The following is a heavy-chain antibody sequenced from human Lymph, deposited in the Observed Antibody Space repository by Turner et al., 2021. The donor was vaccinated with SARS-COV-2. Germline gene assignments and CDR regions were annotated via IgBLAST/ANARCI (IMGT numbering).Heavy chain of an antibody. CDR2: IYSGGST. V-gene: IGHV3-66*01. D-gene: IGHD3-10*01. Sequence: EVQLVESAGGLVQPGGSLCHSCAACGLTVSSNYRSGVRQVPGKGRKWVSVIYSGGSTFYADSVKGRVTITRDKSKNTLYLQMNSLRAEDTAVYYCARDFREGAFDIWGQGTMVTISS. CDR1: GLTVSSNY. CDR3: ARDFREGAFDI. J-gene: IGHJ3*02.